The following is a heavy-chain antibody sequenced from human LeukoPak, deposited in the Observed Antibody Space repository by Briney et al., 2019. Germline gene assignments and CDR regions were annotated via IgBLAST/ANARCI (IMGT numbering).Heavy chain of an antibody. J-gene: IGHJ5*02. CDR3: ARRPITMVRGVPGWFDP. CDR1: GYSFITYW. D-gene: IGHD3-10*01. Sequence: GESLKISCQASGYSFITYWIGWVRQMPGKGLEWMGVIFPPDSETRYNPSFQGQVTISADKSISTAYLQWSSLKASDTAMYYCARRPITMVRGVPGWFDPWGQGTLVTVSS. V-gene: IGHV5-51*01. CDR2: IFPPDSET.